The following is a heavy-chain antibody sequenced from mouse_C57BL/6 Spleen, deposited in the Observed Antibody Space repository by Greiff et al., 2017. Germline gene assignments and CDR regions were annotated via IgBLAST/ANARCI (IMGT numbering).Heavy chain of an antibody. V-gene: IGHV1-15*01. CDR1: GYTFTDYE. CDR3: TRSLYSNYGSFAY. CDR2: IDPETGGT. D-gene: IGHD2-5*01. Sequence: QVHVKQSGAELVRPGASVTLSCKASGYTFTDYEMHWVKQTPVHGLEWIGAIDPETGGTAYNQKFKGKAILTADKSSSTAYMELRSLTSEDSAVYYCTRSLYSNYGSFAYWGQGTLVTVSA. J-gene: IGHJ3*01.